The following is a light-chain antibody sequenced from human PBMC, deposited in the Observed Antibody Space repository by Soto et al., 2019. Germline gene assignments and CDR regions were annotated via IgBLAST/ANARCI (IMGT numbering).Light chain of an antibody. J-gene: IGLJ1*01. CDR3: GTWDSSLSAGL. CDR1: SSNIGNNY. V-gene: IGLV1-51*01. CDR2: DNN. Sequence: QCVLTQPPSVSAAPGQKVTISCSGSSSNIGNNYVSWYQQLPGTAPKLLIYDNNKRPSRIPDRFSGSKSGTSATLGITGLQTGDEADYYCGTWDSSLSAGLFGTGTKVTVL.